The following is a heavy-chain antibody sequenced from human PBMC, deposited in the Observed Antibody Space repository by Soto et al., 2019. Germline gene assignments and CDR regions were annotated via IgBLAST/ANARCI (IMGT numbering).Heavy chain of an antibody. J-gene: IGHJ6*02. CDR2: ISGSGGST. D-gene: IGHD1-26*01. CDR3: ANPPPTMESTIYYYYGMDV. V-gene: IGHV3-23*01. CDR1: GFTFSNYA. Sequence: EVQLLESGGGLVQPGGSLRLSCAASGFTFSNYAMTWVRQAPGKGLEWVSAISGSGGSTYYADSVKGRFTISRDNSKKKLYLQMESLRAEDTAVYYCANPPPTMESTIYYYYGMDVWGQGTTVTVSS.